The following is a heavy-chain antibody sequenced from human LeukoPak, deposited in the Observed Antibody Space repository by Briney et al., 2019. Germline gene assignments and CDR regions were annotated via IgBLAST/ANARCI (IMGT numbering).Heavy chain of an antibody. CDR3: ARGLRGSWSPFDY. V-gene: IGHV1-2*04. D-gene: IGHD1-26*01. CDR2: INPNSGGT. J-gene: IGHJ4*02. CDR1: GYTFTDYY. Sequence: ASVKVSCKASGYTFTDYYMHWVRQAPGQGLEWMGRINPNSGGTNYAQKFQGWVTMTRDTSISTAYMELSRLRSDDTAVYYCARGLRGSWSPFDYWGQGTLVTVSS.